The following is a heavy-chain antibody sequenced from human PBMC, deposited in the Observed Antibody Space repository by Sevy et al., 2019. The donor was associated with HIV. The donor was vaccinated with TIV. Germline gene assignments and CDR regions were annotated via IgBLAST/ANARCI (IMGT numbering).Heavy chain of an antibody. Sequence: ASVKVSCKASGGTFSSYAISWVRQAPGQGLEWMGGIIPIFGTANYAQKCQGRVTITADESTSTAYMELSSLGSEDTAVYYCAGPDFWSGYYQDYYYYGMDVWGQGTTVTVSS. CDR2: IIPIFGTA. D-gene: IGHD3-3*01. J-gene: IGHJ6*02. CDR3: AGPDFWSGYYQDYYYYGMDV. V-gene: IGHV1-69*13. CDR1: GGTFSSYA.